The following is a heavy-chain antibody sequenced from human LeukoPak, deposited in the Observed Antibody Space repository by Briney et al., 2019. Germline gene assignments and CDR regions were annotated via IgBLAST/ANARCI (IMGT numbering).Heavy chain of an antibody. Sequence: GGSLRLSCAASGFTFSSYEMNWVRQAPGKGLEWVPNISSSGSTIYYADSVKGRFTISRDNAKNSLYLQMNSLRAEDTAVYYCARGYCSSTSCFGFFWYWGQGTLVAVSS. J-gene: IGHJ4*02. V-gene: IGHV3-48*03. CDR1: GFTFSSYE. CDR2: ISSSGSTI. CDR3: ARGYCSSTSCFGFFWY. D-gene: IGHD2-2*01.